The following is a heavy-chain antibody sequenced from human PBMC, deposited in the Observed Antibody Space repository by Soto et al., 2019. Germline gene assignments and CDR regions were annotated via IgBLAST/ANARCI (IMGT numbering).Heavy chain of an antibody. CDR2: ISAYNGNT. D-gene: IGHD6-6*01. CDR1: GYTFTSYG. V-gene: IGHV1-18*01. Sequence: GASVKVSCKASGYTFTSYGISWVRQAPGQGLEWMGWISAYNGNTNYAQKLQGRVTMTTDTSTGTAYMELRSLSSDDTAVYYCARVQRSGDVHPWGQGTLVTVSS. J-gene: IGHJ5*02. CDR3: ARVQRSGDVHP.